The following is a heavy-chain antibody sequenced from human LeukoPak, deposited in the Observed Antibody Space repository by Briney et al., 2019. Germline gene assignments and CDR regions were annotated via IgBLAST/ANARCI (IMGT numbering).Heavy chain of an antibody. V-gene: IGHV3-74*01. Sequence: PGGSLRLSRAASGFTFSSYWMHWVRPAPGKGLVWVSRINSVGSSTNYADSVKGRFTISRDNAKNTLYLQMNSLRAEDTAVYYCARGYCSSTSCPKAYYFDYWGEGALVTVSS. D-gene: IGHD2-2*01. CDR1: GFTFSSYW. J-gene: IGHJ4*02. CDR2: INSVGSST. CDR3: ARGYCSSTSCPKAYYFDY.